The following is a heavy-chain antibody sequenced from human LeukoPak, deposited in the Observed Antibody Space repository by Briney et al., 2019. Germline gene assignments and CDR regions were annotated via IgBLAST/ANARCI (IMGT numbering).Heavy chain of an antibody. V-gene: IGHV1-46*01. J-gene: IGHJ6*03. CDR1: GYTFTSYY. Sequence: ASVKVSCKASGYTFTSYYMHWVRQAPGQGLEWMGIINPSGGSTSYAQKFQGRVTMNRDTSISTAYMELSRLRSDDTAVYYCAREYYDFWSGLNYYYYMDVWGKGTTVTVSS. D-gene: IGHD3-3*01. CDR3: AREYYDFWSGLNYYYYMDV. CDR2: INPSGGST.